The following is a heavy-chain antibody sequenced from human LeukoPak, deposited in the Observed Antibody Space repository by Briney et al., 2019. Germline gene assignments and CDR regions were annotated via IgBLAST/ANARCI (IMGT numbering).Heavy chain of an antibody. CDR3: ARGQACSSTSCYGFDC. CDR1: GFTFSSYS. D-gene: IGHD2-2*01. Sequence: GGSLRLSCAASGFTFSSYSMNWTRQAPGKGLEWVSYISSSSSTIYYADSVKGRFTISRDNAKNSLYLQMNSLRAEDTAVYYCARGQACSSTSCYGFDCWGQGTLVTVSS. V-gene: IGHV3-48*01. J-gene: IGHJ4*02. CDR2: ISSSSSTI.